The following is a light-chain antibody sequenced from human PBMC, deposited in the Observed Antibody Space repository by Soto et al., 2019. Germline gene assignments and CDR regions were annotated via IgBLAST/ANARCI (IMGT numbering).Light chain of an antibody. CDR3: QEYNTYSWA. J-gene: IGKJ1*01. CDR1: QSINRW. V-gene: IGKV1-5*01. CDR2: DAS. Sequence: DIQMTQSASSVSASVGDRVTITCRASQSINRWLAWYQQKPGRAPKLLIYDASSLQSGVPSRFSGSGSGTEFALTITSLQHDYFATYHCQEYNTYSWAFGQGTKVAI.